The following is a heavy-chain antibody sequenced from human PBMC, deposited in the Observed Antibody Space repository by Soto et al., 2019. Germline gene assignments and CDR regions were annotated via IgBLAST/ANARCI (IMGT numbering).Heavy chain of an antibody. CDR1: GDSVSSNSAA. J-gene: IGHJ6*02. V-gene: IGHV6-1*01. CDR2: TYYRSKWYN. D-gene: IGHD3-3*01. CDR3: ARVEGYYDFWSGPYYYYGMDV. Sequence: PSQTLSLTCAISGDSVSSNSAAWNCIRQSPSRGLEWLGRTYYRSKWYNDYAVSVKSRITINPDTSKNHFSLQLNSVTPEDTAVYYCARVEGYYDFWSGPYYYYGMDVWGQGTTVTVSS.